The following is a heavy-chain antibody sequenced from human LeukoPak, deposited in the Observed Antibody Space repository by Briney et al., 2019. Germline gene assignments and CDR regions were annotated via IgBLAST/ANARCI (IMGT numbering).Heavy chain of an antibody. D-gene: IGHD4-17*01. J-gene: IGHJ4*02. V-gene: IGHV1-18*01. CDR2: ISAYNGHT. CDR1: GYSFANFG. Sequence: ASVKVSCKASGYSFANFGISWVRQAPGQGLEWMGWISAYNGHTKYAQNLQGRLTMTTDTSTSTAYMELRSLRSDDTAVYYCARDLRADDYGDYVFDYWGQGTLVTVSS. CDR3: ARDLRADDYGDYVFDY.